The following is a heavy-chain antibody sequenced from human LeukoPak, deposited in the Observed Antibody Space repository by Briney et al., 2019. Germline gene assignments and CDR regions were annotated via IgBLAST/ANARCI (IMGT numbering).Heavy chain of an antibody. CDR2: IYYSGST. Sequence: SETLSLTCTVSGGSISSYYWSWIRQPPGKGLEWIGYIYYSGSTNYNPSLKSRVTISVDTSKNQFSLKLSSVPAADTAVYYCAGSFRPYNWFDPWGQGTLVTVSS. D-gene: IGHD2/OR15-2a*01. CDR1: GGSISSYY. J-gene: IGHJ5*02. CDR3: AGSFRPYNWFDP. V-gene: IGHV4-59*01.